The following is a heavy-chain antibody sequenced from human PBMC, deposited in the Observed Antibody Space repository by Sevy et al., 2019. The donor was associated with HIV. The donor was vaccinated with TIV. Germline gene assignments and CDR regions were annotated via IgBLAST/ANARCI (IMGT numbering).Heavy chain of an antibody. V-gene: IGHV3-48*02. D-gene: IGHD3-22*01. CDR3: ARGGGTYYDTSGYPYLLEAGFDY. J-gene: IGHJ4*02. CDR1: GFPFNYYA. Sequence: GGSLRLSCVASGFPFNYYAMNWVRQAPGKGLEWILYINSDSDTMYYGDSVKGRFTISRENAKNSLHLQMNSLRDEDTAVYYCARGGGTYYDTSGYPYLLEAGFDYWGQGTLVTVSS. CDR2: INSDSDTM.